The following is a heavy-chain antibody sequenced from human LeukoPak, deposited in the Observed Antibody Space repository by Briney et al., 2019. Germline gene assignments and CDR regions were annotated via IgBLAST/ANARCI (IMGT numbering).Heavy chain of an antibody. D-gene: IGHD1-26*01. V-gene: IGHV1-2*02. Sequence: ASVKVSCKASGYTFTGYYMHWVRQAPGQGLEWMGWINPNSGGTNYAQKFQGRVTMTRDASISTAYMELSRLRSDDTAVYYCGLLPQNYYYCYGMDVWGQGTTVTVSS. CDR2: INPNSGGT. CDR1: GYTFTGYY. J-gene: IGHJ6*02. CDR3: GLLPQNYYYCYGMDV.